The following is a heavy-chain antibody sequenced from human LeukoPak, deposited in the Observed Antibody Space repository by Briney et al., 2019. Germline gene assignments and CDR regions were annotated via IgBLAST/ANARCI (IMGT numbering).Heavy chain of an antibody. CDR2: ISAYNGST. J-gene: IGHJ3*02. CDR3: ARWWLRQDAFDI. D-gene: IGHD5-12*01. Sequence: ASVKVSCKASGYTFTSYGISWVRQAPGQGLEWMGWISAYNGSTNYAQKLQGRVTMTTDTSTSTAYMELRSLRSDDTAVYYCARWWLRQDAFDIWGQGTMVTVSS. CDR1: GYTFTSYG. V-gene: IGHV1-18*01.